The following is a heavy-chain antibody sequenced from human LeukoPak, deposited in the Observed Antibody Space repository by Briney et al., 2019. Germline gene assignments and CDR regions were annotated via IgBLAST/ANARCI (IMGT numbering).Heavy chain of an antibody. CDR3: GGGGGGVGGGPIDY. D-gene: IGHD3-16*01. Sequence: ASAKVSCKASGYTFTGYYIHWVRQAPGQGLEWMGRINPNSGATNYAQNFQGSVTLTGDKSINTAYMELSSLRSDDTAVYYCGGGGGGVGGGPIDYWGQGTLVTVSS. V-gene: IGHV1-2*06. J-gene: IGHJ4*02. CDR1: GYTFTGYY. CDR2: INPNSGAT.